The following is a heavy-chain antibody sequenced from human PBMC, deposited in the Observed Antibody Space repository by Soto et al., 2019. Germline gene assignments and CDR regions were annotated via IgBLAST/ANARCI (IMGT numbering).Heavy chain of an antibody. D-gene: IGHD2-21*02. CDR1: GNTFTNYY. Sequence: QVQLMQSGAEVKKPGASVKVSCKASGNTFTNYYIHWVRQATGQGLEWMGTIKPSGGNTPYAQKFLGRVTMTRDTSTSTLYMELTSLRSEETAVYYGARGGHVVVVTSAFDYWGQGTLVTVSS. CDR3: ARGGHVVVVTSAFDY. V-gene: IGHV1-46*01. CDR2: IKPSGGNT. J-gene: IGHJ4*02.